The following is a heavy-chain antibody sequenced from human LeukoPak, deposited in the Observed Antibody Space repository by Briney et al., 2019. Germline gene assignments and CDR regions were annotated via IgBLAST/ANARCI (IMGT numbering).Heavy chain of an antibody. Sequence: PGGSLRLSCAASGFTFSSYWMIWVRRAPGKGLEWVANIKQDGSEKYYVDSVKGRFTISRDNARNSLYLQMNSLRAEDTAVYYCAAGTYTSDFWGQGTLVTVSS. V-gene: IGHV3-7*01. CDR3: AAGTYTSDF. CDR1: GFTFSSYW. CDR2: IKQDGSEK. D-gene: IGHD1-26*01. J-gene: IGHJ4*02.